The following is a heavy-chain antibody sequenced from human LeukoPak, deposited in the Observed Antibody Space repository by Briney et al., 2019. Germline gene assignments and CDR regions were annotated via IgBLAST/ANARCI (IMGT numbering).Heavy chain of an antibody. V-gene: IGHV3-74*01. CDR2: ISSDGSST. D-gene: IGHD3-22*01. CDR3: ASANDYDSSGYYHY. J-gene: IGHJ4*02. Sequence: GGSLRLSCAASGFTFSRYWMHWVRQAPGKGLVWVSRISSDGSSTGYADSVKGRFTISRDNAKNTLYLQMNSLRAEDTAVYYCASANDYDSSGYYHYWGQGTLVTVSS. CDR1: GFTFSRYW.